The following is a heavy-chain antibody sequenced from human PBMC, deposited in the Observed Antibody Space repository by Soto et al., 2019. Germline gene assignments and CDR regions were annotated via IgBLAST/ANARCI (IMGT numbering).Heavy chain of an antibody. CDR2: ISAYNGNT. CDR1: GYTFTSYG. V-gene: IGHV1-18*04. J-gene: IGHJ1*01. D-gene: IGHD3-22*01. CDR3: ARRYYYDSSGYYSH. Sequence: AASVKVSCKASGYTFTSYGISWVRQAPGQGLEWMGWISAYNGNTNYAQKLQGRVTMTTDTSTSTAYMELRSLRSDDTAVYYCARRYYYDSSGYYSHWRQGTLVTVSS.